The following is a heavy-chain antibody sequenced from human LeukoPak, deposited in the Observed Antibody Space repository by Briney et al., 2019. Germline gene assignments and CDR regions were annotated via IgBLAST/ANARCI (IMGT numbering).Heavy chain of an antibody. CDR3: ARSMQDSSGWYVSEYRYYGMDV. Sequence: ASVKVSCKASGYTFTSYGISWVRQAPGQGLEWMGWISAYNGNTNYVQKFQGRVTMTRNTSISTAYMELSSLRSEDTAVYYCARSMQDSSGWYVSEYRYYGMDVWGQGTTVTVSS. V-gene: IGHV1-18*01. CDR2: ISAYNGNT. J-gene: IGHJ6*02. CDR1: GYTFTSYG. D-gene: IGHD6-19*01.